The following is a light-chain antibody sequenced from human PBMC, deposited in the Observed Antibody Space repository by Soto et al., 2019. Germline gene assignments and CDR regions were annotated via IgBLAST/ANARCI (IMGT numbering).Light chain of an antibody. CDR3: QQHLGRHT. J-gene: IGKJ2*01. CDR1: QSVTSSY. CDR2: GAS. V-gene: IGKV3D-20*02. Sequence: EIVLTQSAATPSLSPVESVTLSCMASQSVTSSYLAWYQQNPGQAPRLLIYGASTRATGIPARFIGSGSGTDFTLTISSLEPEDSAVYYCQQHLGRHTFGQGTRWIS.